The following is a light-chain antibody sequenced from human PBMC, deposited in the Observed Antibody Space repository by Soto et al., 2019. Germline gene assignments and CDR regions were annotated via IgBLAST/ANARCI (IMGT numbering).Light chain of an antibody. V-gene: IGLV3-21*02. J-gene: IGLJ2*01. CDR1: NIGGKS. Sequence: SYELTQPPSVSVAPGQTARITCGGNNIGGKSVHWYQQRPGQAPLLVVYDDSDRPSGIPERFSGSNSGNTATLTISRVEAGDEADYYCQVWLSSTDAVVFGGGTKLTVL. CDR3: QVWLSSTDAVV. CDR2: DDS.